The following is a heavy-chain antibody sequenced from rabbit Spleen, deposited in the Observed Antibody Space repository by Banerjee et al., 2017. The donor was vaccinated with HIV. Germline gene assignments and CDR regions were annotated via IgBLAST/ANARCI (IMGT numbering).Heavy chain of an antibody. D-gene: IGHD8-1*01. J-gene: IGHJ6*01. V-gene: IGHV1S40*01. Sequence: QQLVESGGGLVKPGASLALTCTASGFSLTSYHMCWVRQAPGKGLEWIACINTYTGKSVYASWATGRFTISRTSSITVTLQMTSLTAADTATYFCARGDAGSSYTNAVNGMDFWGPGTLVTVS. CDR2: INTYTGKS. CDR3: ARGDAGSSYTNAVNGMDF. CDR1: GFSLTSYH.